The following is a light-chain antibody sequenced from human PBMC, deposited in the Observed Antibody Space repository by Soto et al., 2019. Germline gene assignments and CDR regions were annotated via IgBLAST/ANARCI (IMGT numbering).Light chain of an antibody. Sequence: DIQMTQSPSSLSASVGDRVTITCRASQSISTYVSWYQHRPGKAPKLLIYSASTLQSGVPPRFSGSGSGTXFTXXISSLQPEDFATYXCQQSFNTLTFGGGTKVEIE. J-gene: IGKJ4*01. CDR3: QQSFNTLT. V-gene: IGKV1-39*01. CDR2: SAS. CDR1: QSISTY.